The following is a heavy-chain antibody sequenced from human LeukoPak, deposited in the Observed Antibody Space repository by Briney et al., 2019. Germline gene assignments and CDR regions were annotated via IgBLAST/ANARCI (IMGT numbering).Heavy chain of an antibody. Sequence: SETLSLTCAVYGGSFSGYYWSWIRQPPGKGLEWIGYIYYSGSTNYNPSLKSRVTISVDTSKNQFSLKLSSVTAADTAVYYCARVPGSSWYEVDYWGQGTLVTVSS. CDR1: GGSFSGYY. CDR3: ARVPGSSWYEVDY. V-gene: IGHV4-59*01. J-gene: IGHJ4*02. D-gene: IGHD6-13*01. CDR2: IYYSGST.